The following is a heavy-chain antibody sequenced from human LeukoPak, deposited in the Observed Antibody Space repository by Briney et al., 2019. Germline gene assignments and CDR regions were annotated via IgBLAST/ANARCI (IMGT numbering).Heavy chain of an antibody. V-gene: IGHV3-23*01. Sequence: GGSLRLSCAASEFTFSSYAMNWVRQAPGKGLEWVSSITHSGGSTFYADSVKGRFTISRDNSKNTLFLQMNSLRAEDTAVYYCAKGGARPTGYYYYMDVWGKGTTVTISS. CDR2: ITHSGGST. CDR3: AKGGARPTGYYYYMDV. CDR1: EFTFSSYA. J-gene: IGHJ6*03.